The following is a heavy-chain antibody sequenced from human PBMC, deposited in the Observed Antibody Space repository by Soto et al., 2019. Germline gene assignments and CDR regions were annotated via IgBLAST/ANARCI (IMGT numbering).Heavy chain of an antibody. CDR3: AISRITIAPQVITAFES. D-gene: IGHD3-10*01. CDR2: INRIGTNT. V-gene: IGHV3-21*02. Sequence: EVQLAESGGGLAKPGGSLRLSCAASEFGISTYDMSWVRQAPGKGLEWVSSINRIGTNTHVEDSVRGRFTLSRDNVTNSLYPHMASLRDQDTAGYGWAISRITIAPQVITAFESWGQGARGSVSS. CDR1: EFGISTYD. J-gene: IGHJ4*02.